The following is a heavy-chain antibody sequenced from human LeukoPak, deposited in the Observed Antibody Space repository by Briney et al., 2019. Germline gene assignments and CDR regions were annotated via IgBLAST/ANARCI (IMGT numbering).Heavy chain of an antibody. Sequence: GGSLRLSCAASGFTFSSYDMHWVRQAPGKGLECVSAISGSGGSTYYADSVKGRFTISRDNSKNTLYLQMNSLRAEDTAVYYCAKGRDILGELGIWGQGTMVTVSS. D-gene: IGHD3-16*01. V-gene: IGHV3-23*01. CDR2: ISGSGGST. J-gene: IGHJ3*02. CDR1: GFTFSSYD. CDR3: AKGRDILGELGI.